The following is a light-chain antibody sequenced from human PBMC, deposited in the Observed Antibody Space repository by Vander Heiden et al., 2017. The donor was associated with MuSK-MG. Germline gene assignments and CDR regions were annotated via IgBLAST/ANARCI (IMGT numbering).Light chain of an antibody. Sequence: EIVMTQSPAALSVSPGERATLSCRASQSVSVNLAWYQQKPGQAPRLLIFGASTRATGIPARFSGSGSGTEFTLTISSLQSEDSAVYYCQQYNIWPLTFGGGTNVEIK. J-gene: IGKJ4*01. V-gene: IGKV3-15*01. CDR3: QQYNIWPLT. CDR1: QSVSVN. CDR2: GAS.